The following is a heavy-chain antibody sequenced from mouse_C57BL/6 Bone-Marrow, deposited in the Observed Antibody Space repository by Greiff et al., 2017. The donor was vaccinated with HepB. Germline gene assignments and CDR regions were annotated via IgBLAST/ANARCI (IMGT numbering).Heavy chain of an antibody. D-gene: IGHD2-1*01. V-gene: IGHV1-18*01. J-gene: IGHJ4*01. CDR2: INPNNGGT. CDR1: GYTFTDYN. Sequence: DVKLVESGPELVKPGASVKIPCKASGYTFTDYNMDWVKQSHGKSLEWIGDINPNNGGTIYNQKFKGKATLSLDKSSSTAYMELRNLTSEDTAVYYCARWRGGKYPYYYAMDYWGQGTSVTVSS. CDR3: ARWRGGKYPYYYAMDY.